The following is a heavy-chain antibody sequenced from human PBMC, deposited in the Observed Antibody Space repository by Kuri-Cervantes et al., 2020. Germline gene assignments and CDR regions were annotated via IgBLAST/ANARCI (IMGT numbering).Heavy chain of an antibody. J-gene: IGHJ4*02. CDR2: ISGSGGSS. D-gene: IGHD3-10*01. V-gene: IGHV3-23*01. Sequence: GGSLRLSCAASGFTFSSYSMNWVCQAPGKGLEWVSAISGSGGSSYYADSVKGRFTISRDNSKNTVYLRMDSLRDEDTAVYYCAKGGAIYSTGSYATYYFDYWGQGTLVTVSS. CDR1: GFTFSSYS. CDR3: AKGGAIYSTGSYATYYFDY.